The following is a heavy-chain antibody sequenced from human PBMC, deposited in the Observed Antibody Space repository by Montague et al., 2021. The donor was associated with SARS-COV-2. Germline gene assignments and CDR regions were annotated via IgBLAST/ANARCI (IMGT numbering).Heavy chain of an antibody. CDR1: GDSISNSNYY. Sequence: SETLSLTCTVSGDSISNSNYYWGWIRQPPGKGLEWIGSMYYRGATKYNPSLKSRVTITVDTSRNQFSLKLSSVTAADTAVYFCASPGTGYCSGSECYSNWFDLWGQGILVTVSS. D-gene: IGHD2-15*01. J-gene: IGHJ5*02. CDR2: MYYRGAT. CDR3: ASPGTGYCSGSECYSNWFDL. V-gene: IGHV4-39*01.